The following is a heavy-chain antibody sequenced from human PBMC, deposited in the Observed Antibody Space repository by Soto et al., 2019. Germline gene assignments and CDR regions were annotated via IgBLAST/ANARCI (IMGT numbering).Heavy chain of an antibody. CDR2: IYHSGST. Sequence: QVQLQESGPGLVKPSETLSLTCTVSGGSLSTFHWSWIRQPPGKGLEWIGDIYHSGSTNYNPSLKSRVTISVDTSKNQFSLKLSSVTAADTAVYYCARQPYYGMDVWGQGTTVTVSS. CDR1: GGSLSTFH. V-gene: IGHV4-59*08. J-gene: IGHJ6*02. CDR3: ARQPYYGMDV.